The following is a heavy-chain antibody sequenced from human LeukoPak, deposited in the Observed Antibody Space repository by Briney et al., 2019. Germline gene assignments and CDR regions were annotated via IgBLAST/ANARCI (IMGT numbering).Heavy chain of an antibody. V-gene: IGHV1-69*13. CDR3: ARDSYYDSSGPYRFDY. Sequence: SVKVSCKASGGTFSSYAISWVRQAPGQGLEWMGGIIPIFGTANHAQKFQGRVTITADESTSTAYMELSSLRSEDTAVYYCARDSYYDSSGPYRFDYWGQGTLVTVSS. CDR2: IIPIFGTA. D-gene: IGHD3-22*01. CDR1: GGTFSSYA. J-gene: IGHJ4*02.